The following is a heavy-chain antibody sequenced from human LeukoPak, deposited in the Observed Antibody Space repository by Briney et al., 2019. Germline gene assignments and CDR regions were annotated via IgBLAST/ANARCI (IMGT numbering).Heavy chain of an antibody. CDR3: ARGGLTGYYVYFDY. CDR1: GGSISSSNW. CDR2: IYHSGST. D-gene: IGHD3-9*01. Sequence: SETLSLTCAVSGGSISSSNWWSWVRQPPGKGLEWIGEIYHSGSTNYNPSLKSRVTISVDKSKNQFSLKLSSVTAADTAVYYCARGGLTGYYVYFDYWGQGTLVTVSS. J-gene: IGHJ4*02. V-gene: IGHV4-4*02.